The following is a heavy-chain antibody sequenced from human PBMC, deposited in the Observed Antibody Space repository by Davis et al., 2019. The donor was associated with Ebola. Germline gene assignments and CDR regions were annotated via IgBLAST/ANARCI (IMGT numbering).Heavy chain of an antibody. CDR2: ISAYNGNT. CDR3: ARGLLWFRELLFGEGGGLDYYGMDV. CDR1: GYTFTSYG. V-gene: IGHV1-18*01. J-gene: IGHJ6*02. Sequence: ASVKVSCKASGYTFTSYGISWVRQAPGQGLEWMGWISAYNGNTKYSQKFQGRFTITRDTSASTAYMELSSLRSEDTAVYYCARGLLWFRELLFGEGGGLDYYGMDVWGQGTTVTVSS. D-gene: IGHD3-10*01.